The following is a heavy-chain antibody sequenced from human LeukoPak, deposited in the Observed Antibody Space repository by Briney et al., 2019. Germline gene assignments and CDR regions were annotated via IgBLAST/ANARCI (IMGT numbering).Heavy chain of an antibody. CDR2: IYHSGST. Sequence: PSETLSLTCGVSGCSISSSNWWSWVRQPPGKGLEWIGEIYHSGSTNYNPSLKSRVTISVDKSKNQFSLKLSSVTAADTAVYYCARVGQVVPAASNWFDPWGQGTLVTVSS. V-gene: IGHV4-4*02. D-gene: IGHD2-2*01. CDR1: GCSISSSNW. CDR3: ARVGQVVPAASNWFDP. J-gene: IGHJ5*02.